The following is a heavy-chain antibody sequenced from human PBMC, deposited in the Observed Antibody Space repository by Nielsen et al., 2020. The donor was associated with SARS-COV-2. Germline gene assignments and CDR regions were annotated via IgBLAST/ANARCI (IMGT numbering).Heavy chain of an antibody. CDR2: IKSKTDGGTT. CDR3: TTERVYDYVWGSYRPFDY. Sequence: ETLSLTCAASGFTFSSYSMNWVRQAPGKGLEWVGRIKSKTDGGTTDYAAPVKGRFTISRDDSKNTLYLQMNSLKTEDTAVYYCTTERVYDYVWGSYRPFDYWGQGTLVTVSS. CDR1: GFTFSSYS. D-gene: IGHD3-16*02. J-gene: IGHJ4*02. V-gene: IGHV3-15*01.